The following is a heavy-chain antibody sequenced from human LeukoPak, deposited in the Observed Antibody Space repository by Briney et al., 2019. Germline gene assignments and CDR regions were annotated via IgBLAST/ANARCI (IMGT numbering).Heavy chain of an antibody. J-gene: IGHJ5*02. D-gene: IGHD6-13*01. CDR3: ARGQPKQQLSS. V-gene: IGHV4-61*02. CDR2: IYTSGST. Sequence: PSETLSLTCTVSGGSISSGSYYWSWIRQPAGKGLEWIGRIYTSGSTSYNPSLKSRLTISVDTSKNQFSLKLSSVTAADTAVYYCARGQPKQQLSSWGPGTLVTVSS. CDR1: GGSISSGSYY.